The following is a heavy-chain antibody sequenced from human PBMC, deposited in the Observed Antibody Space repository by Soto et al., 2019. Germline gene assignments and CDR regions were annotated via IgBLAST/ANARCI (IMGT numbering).Heavy chain of an antibody. Sequence: QVQLQESGPGLVKPSGTLSLTCAVSGGSISSSNWWSWVRQPPGKGLEWIGEIYHSGSTNYNPSLQSRVTISVDKSKNQYSLKLSSVTAADTAVYYCARVAGSYYYGMDVWGQGTTVTVSS. V-gene: IGHV4-4*02. J-gene: IGHJ6*02. D-gene: IGHD1-26*01. CDR3: ARVAGSYYYGMDV. CDR1: GGSISSSNW. CDR2: IYHSGST.